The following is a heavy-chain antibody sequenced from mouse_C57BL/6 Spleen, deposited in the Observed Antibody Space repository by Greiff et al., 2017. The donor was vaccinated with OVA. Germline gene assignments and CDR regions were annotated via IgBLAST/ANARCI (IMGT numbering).Heavy chain of an antibody. V-gene: IGHV1-84*01. D-gene: IGHD2-1*01. CDR3: ARRGNFYAMDY. CDR1: GYTFTDYY. CDR2: IYPGSGNT. Sequence: VQGVESGPELVKPGASMKLSCKASGYTFTDYYINWVKQRPGQGLAWIGWIYPGSGNTKYNEKFKGKATLTVDTSSSTAYMQLRSLTSEDSAVYFCARRGNFYAMDYWGQGTSVTVSS. J-gene: IGHJ4*01.